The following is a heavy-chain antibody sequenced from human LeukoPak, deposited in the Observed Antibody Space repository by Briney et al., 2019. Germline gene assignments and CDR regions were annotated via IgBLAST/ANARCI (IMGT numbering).Heavy chain of an antibody. CDR1: GGTFSSYA. J-gene: IGHJ4*02. V-gene: IGHV1-2*06. D-gene: IGHD3-3*01. CDR2: INPNSGGT. CDR3: ARHTTIFLD. Sequence: GASVKVSCKASGGTFSSYAISWVRQAPGQGLEWMGRINPNSGGTNYAQKFQGRVTMTRDTSISTAYMELSRLRSDDTAVYYCARHTTIFLDWGQGTLVTVSS.